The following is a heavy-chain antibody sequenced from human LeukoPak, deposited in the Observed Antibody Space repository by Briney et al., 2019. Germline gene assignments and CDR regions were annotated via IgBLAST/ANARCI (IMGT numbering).Heavy chain of an antibody. V-gene: IGHV3-23*01. D-gene: IGHD6-19*01. CDR3: AKGLGFLPQFDY. CDR1: GFTFNSEA. Sequence: PGGPLRLSCAASGFTFNSEAMTWVRQGPGKGLEWVSSISDSGGTTYYADSVKGRFTIPRDNSKNTVYLQMNSLRAEDTALYYCAKGLGFLPQFDYWGQGTLVAVSS. J-gene: IGHJ4*02. CDR2: ISDSGGTT.